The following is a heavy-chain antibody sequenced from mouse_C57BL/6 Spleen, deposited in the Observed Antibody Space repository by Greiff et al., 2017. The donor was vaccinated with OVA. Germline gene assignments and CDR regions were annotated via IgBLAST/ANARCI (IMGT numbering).Heavy chain of an antibody. CDR3: TRGDGSSLDYFDY. V-gene: IGHV1-5*01. CDR2: IYPGNSDT. D-gene: IGHD1-1*01. CDR1: GYTFTSYW. J-gene: IGHJ2*01. Sequence: VQLQQSGTVLARPGASVKMSCKTSGYTFTSYWMHWVKPRPGQGLEWIGAIYPGNSDTSYNQKFKGKAKLTAVTSASTAYMELSSLTNEDSAVYYCTRGDGSSLDYFDYWGQGTTLTVSS.